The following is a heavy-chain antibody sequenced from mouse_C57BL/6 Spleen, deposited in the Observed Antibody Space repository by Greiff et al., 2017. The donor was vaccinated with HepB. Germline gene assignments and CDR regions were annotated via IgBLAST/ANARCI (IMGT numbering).Heavy chain of an antibody. J-gene: IGHJ1*03. CDR2: IYPGDGDT. Sequence: VQLQQSGPELVKPGASVKISCKASGYAFSSSWMNWVKQRPGKGLEWIGRIYPGDGDTNYNGKFKGKATLTADKSSSTAYMQLSSLTSEDSAVYFCAIHYGSSHWYFDVWGTGTTVTVSS. CDR1: GYAFSSSW. V-gene: IGHV1-82*01. D-gene: IGHD1-1*01. CDR3: AIHYGSSHWYFDV.